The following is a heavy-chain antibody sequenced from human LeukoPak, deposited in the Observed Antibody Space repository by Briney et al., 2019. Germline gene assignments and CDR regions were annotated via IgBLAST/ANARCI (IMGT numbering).Heavy chain of an antibody. D-gene: IGHD6-19*01. J-gene: IGHJ3*02. CDR3: AKENIAVAVFADAFDI. CDR1: GFTSSSYA. V-gene: IGHV3-23*01. CDR2: ISGSGGST. Sequence: GGSLRLSCAASGFTSSSYAMSWVRQAPGKGLEWVSAISGSGGSTYYADSVKGRFTISRDNSKNTLYLQMNSLRAEDTAVYYCAKENIAVAVFADAFDIWGQGTMVTVSS.